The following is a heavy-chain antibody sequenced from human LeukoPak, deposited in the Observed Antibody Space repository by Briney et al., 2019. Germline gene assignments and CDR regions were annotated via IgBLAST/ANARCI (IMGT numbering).Heavy chain of an antibody. Sequence: SETLSLTCSVSGGSVSSGRNYWGWFRLPPGKGLEWIGYIYYTGSTNYNPSLKNRATISVDMSKNQFSLKLTSVTAADTAVYYCTREGTLTGYYDDDFYYYGMDVWGKGTTVIVSS. J-gene: IGHJ6*04. CDR3: TREGTLTGYYDDDFYYYGMDV. V-gene: IGHV4-61*01. CDR2: IYYTGST. D-gene: IGHD3-9*01. CDR1: GGSVSSGRNY.